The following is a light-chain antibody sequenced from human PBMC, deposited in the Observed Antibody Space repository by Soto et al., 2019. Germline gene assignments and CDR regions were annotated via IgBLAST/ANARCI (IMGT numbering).Light chain of an antibody. CDR1: QTVNSDY. CDR2: GVF. V-gene: IGKV3-20*01. J-gene: IGKJ2*01. CDR3: QHYDGSART. Sequence: ETVLTQSPGTVSLSPWERATLSCTTSQTVNSDYLAWYQQKPGQAPRLLIYGVFNRATGIPDSFSGSGSGTYFTLTISGLEPEAAAVYYCQHYDGSARTFGQGTNLEI.